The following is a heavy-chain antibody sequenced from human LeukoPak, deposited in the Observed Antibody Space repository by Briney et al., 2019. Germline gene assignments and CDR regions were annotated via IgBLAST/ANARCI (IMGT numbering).Heavy chain of an antibody. D-gene: IGHD3-10*01. CDR2: IYYSGST. J-gene: IGHJ6*02. V-gene: IGHV4-59*01. Sequence: SETLSLTCTVSGGSISSYYWGWIRQPPGKGLEWIGYIYYSGSTNYSPSLKSRVTISVDTSKNQFSLKLSSVTAADTAVYYCARESITMVGDHYYYYGRDVGGQGPTVTVSS. CDR3: ARESITMVGDHYYYYGRDV. CDR1: GGSISSYY.